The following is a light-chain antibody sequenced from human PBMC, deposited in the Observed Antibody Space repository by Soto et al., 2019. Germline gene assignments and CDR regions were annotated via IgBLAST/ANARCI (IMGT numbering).Light chain of an antibody. V-gene: IGLV2-8*01. CDR2: EVS. J-gene: IGLJ3*02. CDR3: NSYAGSTNRV. Sequence: QSVLTQPASVSGSPGQSITISCTGTSSDVGGYNYVSWYQQHPGKAPKLMIYEVSKRPSGVPDRFSGSKSGNTASLTLSGLQAEDEADYYCNSYAGSTNRVFGGGTKVTVL. CDR1: SSDVGGYNY.